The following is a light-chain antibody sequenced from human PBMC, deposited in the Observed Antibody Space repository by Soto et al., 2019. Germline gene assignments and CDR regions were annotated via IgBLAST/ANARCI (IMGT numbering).Light chain of an antibody. V-gene: IGKV1-5*03. CDR1: RTINDL. CDR3: QQYGANSPWT. Sequence: DIQVTQSPSTLSASVGDRVTINCRASRTINDLLAWYQQKSGKAPKVLIYKASSLESGVPSRFSGSGSGTEFTLTISSLQTEDFATYYCQQYGANSPWTFGQGTKVEIK. J-gene: IGKJ1*01. CDR2: KAS.